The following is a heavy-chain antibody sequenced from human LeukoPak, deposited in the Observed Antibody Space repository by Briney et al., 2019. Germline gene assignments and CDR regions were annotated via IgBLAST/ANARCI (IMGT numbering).Heavy chain of an antibody. Sequence: WASVKVSCKASGGTFSSYAISWVRQAPGQGLEWMGGIIPIFGTANYAQKFQGRVTITADESTSTAYMELSSLRSEDTAVYYCASHQVREMRYYDSSGSPTFDYWGQGTLVTVSS. J-gene: IGHJ4*02. CDR3: ASHQVREMRYYDSSGSPTFDY. CDR1: GGTFSSYA. D-gene: IGHD3-22*01. V-gene: IGHV1-69*13. CDR2: IIPIFGTA.